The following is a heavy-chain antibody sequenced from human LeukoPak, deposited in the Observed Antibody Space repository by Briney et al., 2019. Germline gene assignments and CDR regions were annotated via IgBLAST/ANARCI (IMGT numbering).Heavy chain of an antibody. CDR2: IIPIFGTA. CDR3: ASLVMREWLVPGDY. D-gene: IGHD6-19*01. CDR1: GGTFSSYA. V-gene: IGHV1-69*05. J-gene: IGHJ4*02. Sequence: ASVKVSCKASGGTFSSYAISWVRQAPGQGLEWMGGIIPIFGTANYAQKLQGRVTMTTDTSTSTAYMELRSLRSDDTAVYYCASLVMREWLVPGDYWGQGTLVTVSS.